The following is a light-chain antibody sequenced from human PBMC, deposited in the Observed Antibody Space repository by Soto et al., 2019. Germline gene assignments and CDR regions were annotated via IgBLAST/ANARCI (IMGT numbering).Light chain of an antibody. CDR1: QSISSW. CDR2: KAS. CDR3: QQYNSYPWT. Sequence: DIQMTQSPSTLSASVGDRVTITCRASQSISSWLAWYQQKPGKAPKLLIYKASSVESGVPSRFSGSGSGTEFTLTISSLQPDDFAAYYCQQYNSYPWTFGQGTKVEIK. V-gene: IGKV1-5*03. J-gene: IGKJ1*01.